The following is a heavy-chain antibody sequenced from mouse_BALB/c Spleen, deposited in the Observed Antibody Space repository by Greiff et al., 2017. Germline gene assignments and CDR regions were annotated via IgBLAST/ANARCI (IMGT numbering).Heavy chain of an antibody. Sequence: QVQLQQSGPELVKPGASVRISCKASGYTFTSYYIHWVKQRPGQGLEWIGWIYPGNVNTKYNEKFKGKATLTADKSSSTAYMQLSSLTSEDSAVYFCAKDGYYEGAMDYWGQGTSVTVSS. J-gene: IGHJ4*01. V-gene: IGHV1S56*01. CDR3: AKDGYYEGAMDY. CDR1: GYTFTSYY. D-gene: IGHD2-3*01. CDR2: IYPGNVNT.